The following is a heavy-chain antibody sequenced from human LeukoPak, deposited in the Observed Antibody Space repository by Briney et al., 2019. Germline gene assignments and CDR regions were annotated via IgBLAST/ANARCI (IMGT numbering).Heavy chain of an antibody. V-gene: IGHV3-21*01. D-gene: IGHD2-2*01. CDR3: ARTYCSSTSCLIGY. Sequence: GRSLRLSCAASGFTFSSYSINWVRQAPEKGLEWVSSISGSSSYIYYADSVKGRFTSSRDNAKNSLYLQMNSLRAEDTAVYYCARTYCSSTSCLIGYWGQGTLVSVSS. J-gene: IGHJ4*02. CDR1: GFTFSSYS. CDR2: ISGSSSYI.